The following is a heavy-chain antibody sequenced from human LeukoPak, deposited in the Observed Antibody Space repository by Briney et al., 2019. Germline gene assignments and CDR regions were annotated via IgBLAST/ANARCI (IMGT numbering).Heavy chain of an antibody. CDR3: ARDSGAVPAARGNWFDP. CDR2: INPNSGGT. J-gene: IGHJ5*02. V-gene: IGHV1-2*02. CDR1: GYTFTGYY. D-gene: IGHD2-2*01. Sequence: GASVKVSCKASGYTFTGYYMHWVRQAPGQGLEWMGWINPNSGGTNYAQKFQGRVTMTRDTSISTAYMELSRLRSDDTAVYYCARDSGAVPAARGNWFDPWGQGTLVTVSS.